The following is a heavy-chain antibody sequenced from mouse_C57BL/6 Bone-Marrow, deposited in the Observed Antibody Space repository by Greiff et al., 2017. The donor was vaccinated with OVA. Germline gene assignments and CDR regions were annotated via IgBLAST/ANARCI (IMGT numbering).Heavy chain of an antibody. CDR3: ARFGDAGFAY. CDR2: IDPSDSET. V-gene: IGHV1-52*01. J-gene: IGHJ3*01. CDR1: GYTFTSYW. Sequence: QVQLQQSGAELVRPGSSVKLSCKASGYTFTSYWMHWVKQRPIQGLEWIGNIDPSDSETHYNQKFKDKATLTVDKSSSTAYMQLSSLTSEDSAVYYCARFGDAGFAYWGQGTLVTVSA.